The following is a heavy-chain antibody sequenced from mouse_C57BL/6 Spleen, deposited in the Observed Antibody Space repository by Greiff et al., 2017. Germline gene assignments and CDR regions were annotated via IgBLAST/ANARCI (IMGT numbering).Heavy chain of an antibody. Sequence: EVQVVESGGGLVQPGGSLSLSCAASGFTFTDYYMSWVRQPPGKALEWLGFIRNKANGYTTEYSASVKVRFSISRDNYKRILYLKMNALRAEDSATYYWARYRYYGSSDYCAMDYWGQGTSVTVSS. CDR1: GFTFTDYY. D-gene: IGHD1-1*01. CDR2: IRNKANGYTT. V-gene: IGHV7-3*01. CDR3: ARYRYYGSSDYCAMDY. J-gene: IGHJ4*01.